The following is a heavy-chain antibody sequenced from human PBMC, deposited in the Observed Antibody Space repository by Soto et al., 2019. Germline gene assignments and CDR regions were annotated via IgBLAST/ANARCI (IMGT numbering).Heavy chain of an antibody. CDR2: IYYTETT. V-gene: IGHV4-30-4*01. CDR3: AKQRRGGYWFDP. Sequence: SETLSLTCAVSGVSVTNGDYYWTWMRQSPGKGLEWIGNIYYTETTNYNPSLNSRLSISIDTSRNQFSLQLTSVTAADTAIYYCAKQRRGGYWFDPWGQGTLVTVSS. J-gene: IGHJ5*02. CDR1: GVSVTNGDYY.